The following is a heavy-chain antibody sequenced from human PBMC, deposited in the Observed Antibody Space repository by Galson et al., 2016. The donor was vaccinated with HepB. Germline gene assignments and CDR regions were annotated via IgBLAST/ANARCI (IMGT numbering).Heavy chain of an antibody. Sequence: SVKVSCKVFGYSLSEISMYWVRQTFGAGLEWMGGPDPEDGQTIYAQRFQGRVTMSEDTSTDTAYLELRSLRSEDTAVYYCAVGYCAGVCRFHFENWGQGTKVTVSS. D-gene: IGHD2-21*02. CDR3: AVGYCAGVCRFHFEN. V-gene: IGHV1-24*01. J-gene: IGHJ4*02. CDR2: PDPEDGQT. CDR1: GYSLSEIS.